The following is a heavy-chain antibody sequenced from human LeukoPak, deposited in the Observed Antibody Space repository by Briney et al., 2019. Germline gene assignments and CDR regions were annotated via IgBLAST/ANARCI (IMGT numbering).Heavy chain of an antibody. CDR3: AKLLPCSSTSCYTKYYYYYYMDV. Sequence: HSGGSLRLSCAASGFTFSSYGMHWVRQAPGKGLEWVAFIRYDGSNKYYADSVKGRFTISRDNSKNTLYLQMNSLRAEDTAVYYCAKLLPCSSTSCYTKYYYYYYMDVWGKGTTVTISS. CDR1: GFTFSSYG. V-gene: IGHV3-30*02. CDR2: IRYDGSNK. D-gene: IGHD2-2*02. J-gene: IGHJ6*03.